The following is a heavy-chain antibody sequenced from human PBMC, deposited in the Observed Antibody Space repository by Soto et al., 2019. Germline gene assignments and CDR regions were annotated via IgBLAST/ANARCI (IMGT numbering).Heavy chain of an antibody. V-gene: IGHV4-34*01. CDR3: AHLGFRSGWAFS. CDR2: INHSVST. CDR1: GGSFSGYY. J-gene: IGHJ1*01. D-gene: IGHD6-19*01. Sequence: QVQLQQWGAGLLKLSETLSLTCAVYGGSFSGYYWCWIRQPPGKGLEWIGEINHSVSTNYNPSLMSRVIISVETSKNQFSLKLNSLTAAYTAVYFCAHLGFRSGWAFSWGQGTLVTVSS.